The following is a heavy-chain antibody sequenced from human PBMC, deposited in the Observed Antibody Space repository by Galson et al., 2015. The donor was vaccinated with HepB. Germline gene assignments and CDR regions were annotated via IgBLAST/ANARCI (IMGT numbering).Heavy chain of an antibody. J-gene: IGHJ5*02. CDR2: ISAYNGNT. Sequence: SVKVSCKASGYTFTSYGISWVRQAPGKGLEWMGWISAYNGNTNYAQKLQGRVTMTTDTSTSTAYMELRSLRSDDTAVYYCARDLRWGGLSDYGDYEGVTWWFDPWGQGTLVTVSS. V-gene: IGHV1-18*04. CDR1: GYTFTSYG. D-gene: IGHD4-17*01. CDR3: ARDLRWGGLSDYGDYEGVTWWFDP.